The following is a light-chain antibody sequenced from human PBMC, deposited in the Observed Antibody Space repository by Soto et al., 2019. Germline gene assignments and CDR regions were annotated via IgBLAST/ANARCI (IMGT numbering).Light chain of an antibody. CDR2: EVS. Sequence: QSALTQPPSVSGSPGQSVTISCTGTSSDIGYYNRVSWYQQSPDTAPKLMLYEVSNRTSGVPDRFSGSKSGNTAALTISGLQAEDEAVFFCSSYSRSTTSVIFGGWTKLTVL. CDR1: SSDIGYYNR. V-gene: IGLV2-18*02. CDR3: SSYSRSTTSVI. J-gene: IGLJ2*01.